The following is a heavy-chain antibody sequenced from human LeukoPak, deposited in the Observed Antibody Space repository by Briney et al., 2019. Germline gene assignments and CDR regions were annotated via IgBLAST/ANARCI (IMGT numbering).Heavy chain of an antibody. CDR1: GFTFTSSA. Sequence: SVKVSCKASGFTFTSSAMQWVRQARGQRLEWIGWIVVGSGNTNYAQKLQERVTITRDMSTSTAYMELSSLRSEDTAAYYCAADVMATIESYYGMDVWGQGTTVTVSS. CDR3: AADVMATIESYYGMDV. V-gene: IGHV1-58*02. J-gene: IGHJ6*02. D-gene: IGHD5-12*01. CDR2: IVVGSGNT.